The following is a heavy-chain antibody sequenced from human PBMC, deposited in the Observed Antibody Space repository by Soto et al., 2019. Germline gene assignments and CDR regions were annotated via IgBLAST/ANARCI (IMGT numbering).Heavy chain of an antibody. J-gene: IGHJ4*02. Sequence: PSETLSLTCTVSGDSISSSHYWSWIRQPPGKGLEWIGHIYNSGRTNYNPSLKSRVTISVDTPKNQFSLKLTSVTAADTAVEDCASVTSGGNRVDWGQGTLVTVSS. V-gene: IGHV4-59*11. D-gene: IGHD1-26*01. CDR1: GDSISSSHY. CDR2: IYNSGRT. CDR3: ASVTSGGNRVD.